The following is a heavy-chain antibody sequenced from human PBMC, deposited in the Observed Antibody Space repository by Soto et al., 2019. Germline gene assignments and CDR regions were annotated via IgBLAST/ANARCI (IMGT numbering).Heavy chain of an antibody. CDR2: IIPIYGVP. V-gene: IGHV1-69*13. CDR1: GDSFTSFA. D-gene: IGHD2-2*01. J-gene: IGHJ5*01. CDR3: AKSSRGDSASWSPLGFHX. Sequence: SGKVSFKASGDSFTSFAISWVRQAPGQGLAWVGGIIPIYGVPNYGRRFQGRFTISADESTNTSYMELHSLTSEDTAIYYCAKSSRGDSASWSPLGFHXWGQGTQVTVSX.